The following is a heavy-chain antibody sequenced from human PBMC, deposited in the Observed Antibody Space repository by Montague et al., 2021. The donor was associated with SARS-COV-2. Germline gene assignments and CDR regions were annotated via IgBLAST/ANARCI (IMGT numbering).Heavy chain of an antibody. CDR2: TYYRSKWYN. V-gene: IGHV6-1*01. D-gene: IGHD2-8*01. Sequence: WAISGDSVSSNSAAWNWTRQSPSRGLEWLGRTYYRSKWYNDYAVSVKSRITINPDTSKNQFSLQLNSVTPEDTAVYYCARDDPYCTSGVCYTGNWFDPWGQGTLVTVSS. CDR3: ARDDPYCTSGVCYTGNWFDP. J-gene: IGHJ5*02. CDR1: GDSVSSNSAA.